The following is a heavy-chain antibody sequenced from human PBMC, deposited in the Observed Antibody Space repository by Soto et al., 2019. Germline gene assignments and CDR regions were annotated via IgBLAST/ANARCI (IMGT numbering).Heavy chain of an antibody. J-gene: IGHJ4*02. CDR1: GGSISSSSYY. CDR2: IYYSGST. Sequence: QVQLQESGPGLVKPSETLSLTFTVSGGSISSSSYYWGWIRQPPGKGLEWIGSIYYSGSTYYNPSLKSRVTLSIDTSKNQFSLKLSSVTAADTAVYYCARLYYGGYVPFDYWGQGTLVTVSS. D-gene: IGHD5-12*01. CDR3: ARLYYGGYVPFDY. V-gene: IGHV4-39*01.